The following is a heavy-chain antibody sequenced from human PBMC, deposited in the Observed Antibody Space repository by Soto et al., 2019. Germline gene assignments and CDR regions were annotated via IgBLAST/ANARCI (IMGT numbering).Heavy chain of an antibody. J-gene: IGHJ5*02. CDR1: GGSISSSSYY. CDR3: ARTRPGFMVWGVNWFDP. CDR2: IYYSGST. V-gene: IGHV4-39*01. Sequence: QLQLQESGPGLVKPSETLSLTCTVSGGSISSSSYYWGWIRQPPGKGLEWIGSIYYSGSTYYNPSLKSRVTISLNTSKDQFSLKLSSVTAADTAVDFWARTRPGFMVWGVNWFDPWGQGTLVTVSS. D-gene: IGHD3-10*01.